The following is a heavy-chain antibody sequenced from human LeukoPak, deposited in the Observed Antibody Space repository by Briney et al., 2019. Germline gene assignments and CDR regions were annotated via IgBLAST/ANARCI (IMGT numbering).Heavy chain of an antibody. CDR3: ARGVPAAGSIRFDP. Sequence: PSETLSLTCAVSGGPITSGNWWSWVRQPPGKGLEWIGEIYHSGSTNYNPSLKSRVTISVGKSKNQFSLILSSVTAADTAVYYCARGVPAAGSIRFDPWGQGTLVTVSS. V-gene: IGHV4-4*02. J-gene: IGHJ5*02. CDR2: IYHSGST. CDR1: GGPITSGNW. D-gene: IGHD6-13*01.